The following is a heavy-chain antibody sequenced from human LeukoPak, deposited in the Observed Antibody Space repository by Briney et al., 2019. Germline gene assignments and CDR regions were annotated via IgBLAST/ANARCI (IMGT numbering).Heavy chain of an antibody. CDR2: IRYDGSNK. J-gene: IGHJ4*02. V-gene: IGHV3-30*02. CDR3: AKDNPIEEVPGLGPGQ. CDR1: GFTFSSYG. Sequence: PGGSLRLSCAASGFTFSSYGMHWVRQAPGKGLEWVAFIRYDGSNKYYGDSVKGRFTISRDNSKNTLYLQMNSLRVEDTGLYYCAKDNPIEEVPGLGPGQWGQGTLVTVSS. D-gene: IGHD2-2*01.